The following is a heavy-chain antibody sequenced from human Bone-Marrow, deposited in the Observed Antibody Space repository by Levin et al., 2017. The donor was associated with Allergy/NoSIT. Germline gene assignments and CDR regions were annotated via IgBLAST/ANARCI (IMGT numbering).Heavy chain of an antibody. V-gene: IGHV4-38-2*02. D-gene: IGHD3-16*02. CDR3: ARVQRPKYGRLGESAFPRHFDF. CDR2: VSHTGNT. Sequence: NTSETLSLTCSVSGHSISGLYYWAWIRQPPGKGLEWIASVSHTGNTFYSPSLKSRVTLSVDTSNNHFSLNLRSVTGADTAIYYCARVQRPKYGRLGESAFPRHFDFWGHGTLVAVSS. CDR1: GHSISGLYY. J-gene: IGHJ4*01.